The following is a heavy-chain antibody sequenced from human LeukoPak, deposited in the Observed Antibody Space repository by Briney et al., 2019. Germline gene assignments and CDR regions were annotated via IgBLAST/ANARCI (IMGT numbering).Heavy chain of an antibody. Sequence: GGSLRLSCAASGFTFSSYWMSRVRQAPGKGLEWVANIKQDGSEKYYVDSVKGRFTISRDNSKNTLYLQMNSLRAEDTAVYYCARVWNGDAFDIWGQGTMVTVSS. CDR3: ARVWNGDAFDI. D-gene: IGHD1-1*01. CDR1: GFTFSSYW. J-gene: IGHJ3*02. V-gene: IGHV3-7*03. CDR2: IKQDGSEK.